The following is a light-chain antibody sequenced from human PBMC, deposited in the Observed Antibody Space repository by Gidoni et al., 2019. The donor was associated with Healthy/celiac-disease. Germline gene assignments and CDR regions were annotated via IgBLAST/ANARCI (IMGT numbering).Light chain of an antibody. CDR2: GAS. Sequence: DIVLTPSPGTLSLSPGERATLPCRASQSVSSSSLAWYQQKPGQAPRLLIYGASSRATGIPDRLSGSGSGTDFTLTISRLEPEDFAVYYCQQYGSSSLMYTFGQGTKLEIK. CDR1: QSVSSSS. J-gene: IGKJ2*01. CDR3: QQYGSSSLMYT. V-gene: IGKV3-20*01.